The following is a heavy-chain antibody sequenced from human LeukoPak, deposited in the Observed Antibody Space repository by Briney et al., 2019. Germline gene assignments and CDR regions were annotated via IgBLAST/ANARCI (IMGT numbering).Heavy chain of an antibody. Sequence: GGSLRLSCAASGFTFSNYWMSWVRQAPGKGLEFMANIKEAGSEKYYVDSVKGRFTISRDNDKNSLYLQMNSLRAEDTAIYYCASNYYDSSGGAFDIWGQGTMVTVSS. CDR3: ASNYYDSSGGAFDI. D-gene: IGHD3-22*01. CDR1: GFTFSNYW. V-gene: IGHV3-7*01. J-gene: IGHJ3*02. CDR2: IKEAGSEK.